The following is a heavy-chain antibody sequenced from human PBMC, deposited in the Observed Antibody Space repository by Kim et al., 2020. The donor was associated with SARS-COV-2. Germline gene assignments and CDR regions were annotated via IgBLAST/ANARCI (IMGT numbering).Heavy chain of an antibody. CDR2: IWYDGSNK. V-gene: IGHV3-33*01. J-gene: IGHJ4*02. CDR3: ARGDYDSSGYYSY. D-gene: IGHD3-22*01. CDR1: GFTFSSYG. Sequence: GGSLRLSCAASGFTFSSYGMHWVRQAPGKGLEWVAVIWYDGSNKYYADSVKGRFTISRDNSKNTLYLQMNSLRAEDTAVYYCARGDYDSSGYYSYWGQGTLVTVSS.